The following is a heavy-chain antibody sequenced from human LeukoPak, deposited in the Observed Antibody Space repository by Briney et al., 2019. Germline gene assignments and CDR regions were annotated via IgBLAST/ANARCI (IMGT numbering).Heavy chain of an antibody. J-gene: IGHJ4*02. Sequence: SQTLSLTCTVSGGSLSSGDYYWRWIRKPPGKGLEWIEYIYYSGSTYYNPSLKSRVTISVDTSKNQFPLKLSSVTAADTAVYYCARARYYYDSSGGSFDYWGQGTLVTVSS. V-gene: IGHV4-30-4*01. D-gene: IGHD3-22*01. CDR3: ARARYYYDSSGGSFDY. CDR1: GGSLSSGDYY. CDR2: IYYSGST.